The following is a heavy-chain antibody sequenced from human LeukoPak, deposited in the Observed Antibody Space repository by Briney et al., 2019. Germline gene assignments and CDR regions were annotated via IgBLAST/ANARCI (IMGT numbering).Heavy chain of an antibody. CDR1: GFTFSNYG. J-gene: IGHJ4*02. CDR3: AKEKAHAHPVDY. Sequence: SGGSLRLSCVASGFTFSNYGMHWARQAPGKGLEWVAVISRDERTTYYADSVKGRFTISRDLSKSTLYLQMASLTGEDTAVYYCAKEKAHAHPVDYWGQGTLVTVSS. CDR2: ISRDERTT. V-gene: IGHV3-30*18.